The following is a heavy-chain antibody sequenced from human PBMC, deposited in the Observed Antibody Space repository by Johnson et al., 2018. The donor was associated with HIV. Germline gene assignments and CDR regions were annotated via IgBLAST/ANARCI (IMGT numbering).Heavy chain of an antibody. Sequence: EKLVESGGGLIQPGRSLILSCAASGFTFSDYYMSWIRQAPGKGLEWVANIKQDGSEKYYVDSVKGRFTISRDNSKNTLYLQMNSLRGEDTAVYYCAKGRSSTPWEHAFDIWGQGTMVTVSS. J-gene: IGHJ3*02. CDR3: AKGRSSTPWEHAFDI. CDR1: GFTFSDYY. D-gene: IGHD1-1*01. CDR2: IKQDGSEK. V-gene: IGHV3-7*01.